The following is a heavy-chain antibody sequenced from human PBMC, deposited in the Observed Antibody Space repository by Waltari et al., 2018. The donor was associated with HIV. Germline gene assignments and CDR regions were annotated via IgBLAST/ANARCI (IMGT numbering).Heavy chain of an antibody. CDR1: GFTFSTHA. CDR3: ARGYCGIDCYLGMDV. J-gene: IGHJ6*02. V-gene: IGHV3-30*01. Sequence: QVQLVESGGAVVQPGRSLRVSCEASGFTFSTHAMHWVRQAPGKGLEWVAYISAERRSQYADSVRGRFTISRDDSKNTLYRQMNSLKPEDTAIYSCARGYCGIDCYLGMDVWGQGTTVSVSS. D-gene: IGHD2-21*02. CDR2: ISAERRS.